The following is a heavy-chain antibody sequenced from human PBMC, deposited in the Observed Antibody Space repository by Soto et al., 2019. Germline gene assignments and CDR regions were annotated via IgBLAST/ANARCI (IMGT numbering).Heavy chain of an antibody. CDR2: IYYSGST. CDR1: GGSISSYY. J-gene: IGHJ3*02. D-gene: IGHD3-22*01. Sequence: SETLSLTCTVSGGSISSYYWSRIRQPPGKGLEWIAYIYYSGSTSYNPSLKSRVSISLDTPKNQFSLKLNSVTAADTAVYYCARTYDGSGPNSGGYGFDIWGQGTMVTVSS. CDR3: ARTYDGSGPNSGGYGFDI. V-gene: IGHV4-59*01.